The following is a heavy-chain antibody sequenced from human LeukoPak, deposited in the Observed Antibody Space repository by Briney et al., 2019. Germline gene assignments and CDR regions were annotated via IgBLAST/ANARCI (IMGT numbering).Heavy chain of an antibody. J-gene: IGHJ6*03. V-gene: IGHV3-23*01. CDR3: ARVSPPQNKGLCSPNYFCNMDV. CDR2: IHITGYYT. D-gene: IGHD2-15*01. CDR1: GFVFGNYV. Sequence: PGGALRLSCAASGFVFGNYVMSWLRQAPGKGLAWVSLIHITGYYTYYADAVKGRFTISRDNSMNTPYLKIDSLTVDDTAVYYCARVSPPQNKGLCSPNYFCNMDVWGKGTTVTVSS.